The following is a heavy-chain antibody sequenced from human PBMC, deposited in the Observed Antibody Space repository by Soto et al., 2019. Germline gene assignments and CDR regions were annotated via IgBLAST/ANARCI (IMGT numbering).Heavy chain of an antibody. V-gene: IGHV3-21*01. CDR2: ISSGSSNI. D-gene: IGHD2-15*01. CDR3: ASATVVAGTFDF. CDR1: GFAFRSYN. J-gene: IGHJ4*02. Sequence: EVQLVESGGGLVKPGGSLTLSCAGSGFAFRSYNMNWVRQAPGKGLEWVESISSGSSNIYYADSVKGRFTISRDNAKNSLYLQVDSLRAEDSAVYYCASATVVAGTFDFWGQGTLLTVSS.